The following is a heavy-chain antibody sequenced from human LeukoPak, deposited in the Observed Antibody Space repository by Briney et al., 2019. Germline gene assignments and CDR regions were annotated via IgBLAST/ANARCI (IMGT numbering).Heavy chain of an antibody. V-gene: IGHV1-2*02. J-gene: IGHJ4*02. CDR3: ARGLRGSPAFDY. CDR1: GYTFTGYY. Sequence: GESLKISCKASGYTFTGYYMHWVRQAPGQGLEWMGWINPNSGGTNYAQKFQGRVTMTRNTSINTAYMELSRLRSDDTAVYYCARGLRGSPAFDYWGQGTLVTVSS. CDR2: INPNSGGT. D-gene: IGHD2-2*01.